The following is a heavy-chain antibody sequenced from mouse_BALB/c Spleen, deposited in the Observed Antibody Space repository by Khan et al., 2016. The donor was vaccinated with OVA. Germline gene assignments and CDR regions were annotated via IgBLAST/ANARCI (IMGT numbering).Heavy chain of an antibody. CDR3: ARDVHYYGCRGALDY. CDR1: GYTFTSYS. V-gene: IGHV1-4*01. CDR2: INPSNAYT. J-gene: IGHJ4*01. Sequence: VQLQESGAELARPGASVKMSCKASGYTFTSYSMHWIKQRPGQGLEWIGNINPSNAYTNYNQKFKDKATLTADKSSSTAYMQLNSLTSEDSAVYYCARDVHYYGCRGALDYWGQGTSVTVSS. D-gene: IGHD1-2*01.